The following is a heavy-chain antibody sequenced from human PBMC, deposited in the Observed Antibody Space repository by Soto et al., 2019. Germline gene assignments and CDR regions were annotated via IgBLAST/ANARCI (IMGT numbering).Heavy chain of an antibody. Sequence: ASVKVSCKASGGTFSSYAISWVRQAPGQGLEWMGGIIPIFGTANYAQKFQGRVTITADESTSTAYMELSSLRSEDTAVYYCARGAGTYNWNGETYYYYGMDVWGQGTTVTVSS. CDR1: GGTFSSYA. D-gene: IGHD1-1*01. CDR3: ARGAGTYNWNGETYYYYGMDV. V-gene: IGHV1-69*13. CDR2: IIPIFGTA. J-gene: IGHJ6*02.